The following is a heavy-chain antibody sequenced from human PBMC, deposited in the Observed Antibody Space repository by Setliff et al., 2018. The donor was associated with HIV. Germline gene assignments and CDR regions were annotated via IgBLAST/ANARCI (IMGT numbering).Heavy chain of an antibody. Sequence: PGGSLRLSCVASGFTFNNAWMNWVRQAPGKGLEWLGRIKKSSDGGKTDDASPVKGRFTISRDDSKRMVYLQMNSLTSEDTAVYFCTRSYYYWGQGTLVTVSS. D-gene: IGHD3-10*01. CDR1: GFTFNNAW. CDR2: IKKSSDGGKT. CDR3: TRSYYY. J-gene: IGHJ4*02. V-gene: IGHV3-15*01.